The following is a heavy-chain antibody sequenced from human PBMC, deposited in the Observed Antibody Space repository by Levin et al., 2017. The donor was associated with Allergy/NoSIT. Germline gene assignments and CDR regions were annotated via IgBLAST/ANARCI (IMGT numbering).Heavy chain of an antibody. CDR3: AKDAIRGSDQPYYFDY. J-gene: IGHJ4*02. V-gene: IGHV3-23*01. D-gene: IGHD6-19*01. CDR1: GFTFNNYA. CDR2: IINSGVGT. Sequence: GGSLRLSCAASGFTFNNYAMSWVRQAPGEGLEWVSAIINSGVGTYYADSVKGRFTISRDNSKNTMYLQMNSLRAEDTAVYFCAKDAIRGSDQPYYFDYWGQGTLVTASS.